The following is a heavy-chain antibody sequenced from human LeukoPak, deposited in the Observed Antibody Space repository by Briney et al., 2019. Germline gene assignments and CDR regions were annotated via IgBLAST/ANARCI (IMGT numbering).Heavy chain of an antibody. J-gene: IGHJ3*02. V-gene: IGHV3-53*01. CDR2: IYSGGAT. CDR3: VSQKWLYAFDI. D-gene: IGHD5-24*01. CDR1: GLTVNSNY. Sequence: PGGSLRLSCVASGLTVNSNYMSGVRRAPGKGLEGVSAIYSGGATYYPDSVKGRFTVSRDDSKNTLYLQMYRLRVEDTAMYSCVSQKWLYAFDIWGQGTMVTVSS.